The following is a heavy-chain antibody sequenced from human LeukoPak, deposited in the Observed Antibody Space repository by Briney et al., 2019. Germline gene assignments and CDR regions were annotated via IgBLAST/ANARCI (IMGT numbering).Heavy chain of an antibody. V-gene: IGHV4-39*07. J-gene: IGHJ4*02. CDR3: ARSYSGSSSARVDY. D-gene: IGHD1-26*01. CDR2: IYYSGST. CDR1: GGSISSSSYY. Sequence: SETLSLTCTVSGGSISSSSYYWGWIRQPPGKGLEWIGSIYYSGSTYYNPSLKSRVTISVDTSRNQFSLKLSSVTAADTAVYYCARSYSGSSSARVDYWGQGTLVTVSS.